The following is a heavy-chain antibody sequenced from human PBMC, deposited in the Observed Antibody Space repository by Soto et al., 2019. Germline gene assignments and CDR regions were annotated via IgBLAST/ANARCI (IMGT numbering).Heavy chain of an antibody. Sequence: SETLSLTCTVSGGSIRSGGYYWSWVRQNPRRGLEWIGNIYYSGNTYYNPSLKSRLTISVDTSKNQFSLNLSSVTAADTAVYYCARGYWFDPWGPGTLVTVSS. V-gene: IGHV4-31*03. CDR2: IYYSGNT. J-gene: IGHJ5*02. CDR3: ARGYWFDP. CDR1: GGSIRSGGYY.